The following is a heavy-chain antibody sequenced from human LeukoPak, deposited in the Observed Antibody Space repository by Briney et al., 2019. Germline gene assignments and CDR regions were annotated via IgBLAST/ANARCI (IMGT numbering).Heavy chain of an antibody. J-gene: IGHJ4*02. D-gene: IGHD5-12*01. CDR3: TRAWATDY. CDR1: GFTFGDYA. Sequence: PGWSLRLSCTASGFTFGDYAMSWVRQAPGKGLEWVGFIRSRAYGGTTEYAASVKGRFSISRDDSKSIAYLQMNSLKTEDTAVYYCTRAWATDYWGQGTLVTVSS. CDR2: IRSRAYGGTT. V-gene: IGHV3-49*04.